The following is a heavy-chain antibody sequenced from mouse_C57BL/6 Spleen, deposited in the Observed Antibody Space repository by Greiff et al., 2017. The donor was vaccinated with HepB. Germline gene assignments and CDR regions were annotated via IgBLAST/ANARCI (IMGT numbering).Heavy chain of an antibody. Sequence: EVHLVESGGGLVKPGGSLKLSCAASGFTFSSYAMSWVRQTPEKRLEWVATISDGGSYTYYPDNVKGRFTISRDNAKNNLYLQMSHLKSEDTAMYYCARANWALFDYWGQGTTLTVSS. J-gene: IGHJ2*01. V-gene: IGHV5-4*01. CDR2: ISDGGSYT. D-gene: IGHD4-1*01. CDR3: ARANWALFDY. CDR1: GFTFSSYA.